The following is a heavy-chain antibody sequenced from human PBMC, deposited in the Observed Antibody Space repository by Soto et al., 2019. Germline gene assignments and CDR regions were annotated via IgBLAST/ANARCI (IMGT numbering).Heavy chain of an antibody. J-gene: IGHJ4*02. Sequence: GGSLRLSCAASGFTFSSYAMHWVRQAPGKGLEWVAVISYDGSNKYYADSVKGRFTISRDNSKNTLYLQMNSLRAEDTAVYYCARDDAYSSSWYGEEYYFDYWGQGTLVTVSS. CDR3: ARDDAYSSSWYGEEYYFDY. D-gene: IGHD6-13*01. CDR1: GFTFSSYA. V-gene: IGHV3-30-3*01. CDR2: ISYDGSNK.